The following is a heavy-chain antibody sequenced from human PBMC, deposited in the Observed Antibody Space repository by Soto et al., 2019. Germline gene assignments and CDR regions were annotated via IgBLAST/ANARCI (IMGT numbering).Heavy chain of an antibody. D-gene: IGHD3-22*01. V-gene: IGHV1-18*01. Sequence: ASVKVSCKASGYTFTSYGISWVRQAPGQELERLGWISAYNGRTNYAQKLQGRVTMTTDTSTSTAYMELRSLRSDDTAVYYCARGLTYYYDSSGYYYDYYYYGMDVWGQGTTVNVSS. CDR1: GYTFTSYG. J-gene: IGHJ6*02. CDR3: ARGLTYYYDSSGYYYDYYYYGMDV. CDR2: ISAYNGRT.